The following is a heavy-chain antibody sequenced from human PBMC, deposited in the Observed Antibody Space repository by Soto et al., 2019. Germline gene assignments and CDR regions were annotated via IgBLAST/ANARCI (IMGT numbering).Heavy chain of an antibody. J-gene: IGHJ4*02. D-gene: IGHD2-8*01. Sequence: QLQLQESGPGLVKPSETLSLTCTVSGGSISSSSYYWGWIRQPPGKGLEWIGTIYYSGDTFYNPSPKSRVAMSVDTSKNQFSLKLSSVTAADTAVYHCARHGYCTNVVCYKGGFDSWGQGTLVTVSS. CDR3: ARHGYCTNVVCYKGGFDS. CDR1: GGSISSSSYY. CDR2: IYYSGDT. V-gene: IGHV4-39*01.